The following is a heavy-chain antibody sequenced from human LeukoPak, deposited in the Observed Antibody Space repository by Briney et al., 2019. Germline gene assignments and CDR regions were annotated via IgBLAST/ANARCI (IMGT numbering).Heavy chain of an antibody. V-gene: IGHV3-74*01. CDR2: VNTDGSST. CDR3: ARVDTGYGMDV. CDR1: GFTFSSYW. Sequence: AGGSLRLSCAASGFTFSSYWMHWVRQAPGKGLVWISRVNTDGSSTTYADSVKGRFTISRDNAKNTLCLQMNSLRAEDTAVYYCARVDTGYGMDVWGQGTTVTVSS. J-gene: IGHJ6*02. D-gene: IGHD5-18*01.